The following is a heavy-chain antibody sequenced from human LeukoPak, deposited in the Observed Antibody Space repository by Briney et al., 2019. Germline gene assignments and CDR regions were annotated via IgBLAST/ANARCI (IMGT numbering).Heavy chain of an antibody. J-gene: IGHJ4*02. D-gene: IGHD2-21*01. Sequence: GGSLRLSCAASGFTFSSYWMSWVRQTPGKGLEWVAIISYDGSYKYYADSVKGRFTAFRDNSKNTLYLQMNSLRAEDTAVYYCVKDRQSHYSFDYWGQGTLVTVSS. CDR1: GFTFSSYW. CDR3: VKDRQSHYSFDY. V-gene: IGHV3-30*18. CDR2: ISYDGSYK.